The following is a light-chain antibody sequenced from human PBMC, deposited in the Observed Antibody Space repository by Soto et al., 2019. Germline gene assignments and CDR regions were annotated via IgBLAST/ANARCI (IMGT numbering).Light chain of an antibody. CDR3: SSYTIVSTHVL. J-gene: IGLJ2*01. CDR1: SSDIGAYGY. CDR2: DVN. Sequence: QSVLTQPASVSGSPGQSITISCTGTSSDIGAYGYVSWYQQHPARAPKLIIYDVNDRPSGVSDRFSGSKSGNTASLTISGLQAEDEADYFCSSYTIVSTHVLFGGGTKLTVL. V-gene: IGLV2-14*01.